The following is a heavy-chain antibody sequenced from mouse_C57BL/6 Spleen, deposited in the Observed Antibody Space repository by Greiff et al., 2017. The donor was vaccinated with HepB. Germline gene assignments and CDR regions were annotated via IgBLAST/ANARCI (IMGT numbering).Heavy chain of an antibody. D-gene: IGHD1-1*01. CDR1: GYSITSGYY. V-gene: IGHV3-6*01. Sequence: EVHLVESGPGLVKPSQSLSLTCSVTGYSITSGYYWNWIRQFPGNKLEWMGYISYDGSNNYNPSLKNRISITRDTSKNQFFLKLNSVTTEDTATYYCARDYYGSSYGAYWGQGTLVTVSA. CDR2: ISYDGSN. J-gene: IGHJ3*01. CDR3: ARDYYGSSYGAY.